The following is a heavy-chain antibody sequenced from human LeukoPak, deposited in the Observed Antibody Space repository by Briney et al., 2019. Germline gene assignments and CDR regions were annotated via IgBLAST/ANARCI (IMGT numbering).Heavy chain of an antibody. J-gene: IGHJ4*02. D-gene: IGHD2/OR15-2a*01. V-gene: IGHV1-69*04. CDR3: ARGSGKPLLSYYFDY. Sequence: SVKVSCKASGGTFSSYAISWVRQAPGQGLEWMGRIIPILGIANYAQKFQGRVTITADKSTSTAYMELSSLRSEDTAVYYCARGSGKPLLSYYFDYWGQGTLVTVSS. CDR1: GGTFSSYA. CDR2: IIPILGIA.